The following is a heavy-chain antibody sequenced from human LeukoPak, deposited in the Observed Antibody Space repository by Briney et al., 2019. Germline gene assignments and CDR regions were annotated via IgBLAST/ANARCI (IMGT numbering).Heavy chain of an antibody. J-gene: IGHJ3*02. CDR1: GYTFTSYA. V-gene: IGHV1-2*04. D-gene: IGHD1-14*01. Sequence: ASVKVSCKASGYTFTSYAMHWVRQAPGQGLEWMGWINPNSGGTNYAQKFQGWVTMTRDTSISTAYMELSRLRSDDTAVYYCARMPTEPDAFDIWGQGTMVTVSS. CDR2: INPNSGGT. CDR3: ARMPTEPDAFDI.